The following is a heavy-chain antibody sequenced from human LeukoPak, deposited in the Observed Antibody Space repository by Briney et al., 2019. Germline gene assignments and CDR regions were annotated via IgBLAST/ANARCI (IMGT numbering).Heavy chain of an antibody. D-gene: IGHD3-9*01. V-gene: IGHV3-20*04. J-gene: IGHJ4*02. CDR2: INWNGGST. CDR3: ARVSDISAAAYFDY. CDR1: GFTFDDYG. Sequence: GGSLRLSCAASGFTFDDYGLSWVRQAPGKGLEWISTINWNGGSTGYADSVKGRVTVSRDNAKNSLYLQMNSLRSEDTALYYCARVSDISAAAYFDYWGQGTLVTVSS.